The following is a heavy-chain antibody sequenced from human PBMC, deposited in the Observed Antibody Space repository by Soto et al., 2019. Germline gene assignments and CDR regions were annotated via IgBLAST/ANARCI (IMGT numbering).Heavy chain of an antibody. CDR1: GFIVSSSY. Sequence: DVQLVETGGGLIQPGGSLRLSCAASGFIVSSSYMSWVRQAPGKGLEWVSVIYSDGRTYYAHSVKGRFTISRDNSKNTLYLQTNSLSAEDTAMYYCARCSGWYGQCYFDCWGQGTLVTVSS. D-gene: IGHD6-13*01. CDR3: ARCSGWYGQCYFDC. J-gene: IGHJ4*02. V-gene: IGHV3-53*02. CDR2: IYSDGRT.